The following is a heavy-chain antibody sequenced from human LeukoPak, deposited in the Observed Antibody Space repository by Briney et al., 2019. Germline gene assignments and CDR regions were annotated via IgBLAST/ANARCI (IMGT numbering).Heavy chain of an antibody. CDR1: GDSISSYY. CDR2: IYYNGST. J-gene: IGHJ3*02. V-gene: IGHV4-59*08. D-gene: IGHD3-3*01. Sequence: PSETLSLTCTVSGDSISSYYWSWIRQPPGKGLEWIGYIYYNGSTNYNPSLKSRVTISVDTSKNQFSLKLSSVTAADTAVYFCARHTNRLDAFDIWGQGTMVTVSS. CDR3: ARHTNRLDAFDI.